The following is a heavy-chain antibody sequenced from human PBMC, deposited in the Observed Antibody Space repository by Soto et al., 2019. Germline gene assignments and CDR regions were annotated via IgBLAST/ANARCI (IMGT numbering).Heavy chain of an antibody. CDR3: ARETRIVGATPFDY. CDR2: IYYSGST. CDR1: GGSISSSDYY. J-gene: IGHJ4*02. Sequence: SETLSLTCTVSGGSISSSDYYWSWIRQPPGKGLEWIGYIYYSGSTYYNPSLKSRVTISVDTSKNQFSLKLSSVTAADTAVYYCARETRIVGATPFDYWGQGTLVTVS. V-gene: IGHV4-30-4*01. D-gene: IGHD1-26*01.